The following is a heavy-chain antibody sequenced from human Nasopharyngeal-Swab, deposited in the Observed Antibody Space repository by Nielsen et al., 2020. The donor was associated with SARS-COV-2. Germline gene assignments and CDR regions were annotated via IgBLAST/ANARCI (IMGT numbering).Heavy chain of an antibody. J-gene: IGHJ6*02. CDR3: ATRGEVVVAATGYYYYGMDV. Sequence: ASVKVSCKASGYTFTSYYMHWVRQAPGQGLEWMGIINPSGGSTSYAQKFQGRVTMTRDTSTSTVYMELSSLRSDDTAVYYCATRGEVVVAATGYYYYGMDVWGQGTTVTVSS. CDR1: GYTFTSYY. CDR2: INPSGGST. D-gene: IGHD2-15*01. V-gene: IGHV1-46*01.